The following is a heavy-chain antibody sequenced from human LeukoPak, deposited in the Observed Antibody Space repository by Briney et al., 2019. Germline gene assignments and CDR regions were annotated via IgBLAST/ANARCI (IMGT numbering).Heavy chain of an antibody. CDR2: ISYDGSNK. CDR1: GFTFSSYA. V-gene: IGHV3-30-3*01. CDR3: ARADYYTSGTYRYYFDY. D-gene: IGHD3-10*01. J-gene: IGHJ4*02. Sequence: GGSLRLSCAASGFTFSSYAMHWVRQAPGKGLEWVAVISYDGSNKYYADSVKGRFTISRDNSKNTLYLQMNSLRAEDTAVYYCARADYYTSGTYRYYFDYWGQGTLVTVSS.